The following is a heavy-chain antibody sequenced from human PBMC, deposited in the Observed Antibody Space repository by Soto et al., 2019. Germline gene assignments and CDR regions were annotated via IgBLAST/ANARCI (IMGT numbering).Heavy chain of an antibody. V-gene: IGHV4-4*07. CDR2: MYHDGNT. D-gene: IGHD5-12*01. CDR3: ARESYSGYHSYDY. J-gene: IGHJ4*02. CDR1: GGSITDYS. Sequence: SETLSLTCTVSGGSITDYSWVWIRQPAGKGLEWIANMYHDGNTHYNPSLKSRVTMSVDTSKNQFSLKLNSVTAADTAVYYCARESYSGYHSYDYWGQGILVTVSS.